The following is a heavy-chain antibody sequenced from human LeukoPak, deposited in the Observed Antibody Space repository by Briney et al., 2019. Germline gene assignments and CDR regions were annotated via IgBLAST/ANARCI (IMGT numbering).Heavy chain of an antibody. V-gene: IGHV1-46*01. CDR1: GYTFTSYY. CDR3: ARDHSSGYTFDP. Sequence: ASVKVSCKTSGYTFTSYYMHWVRQAPGQGLEWMGIINPSGGSTSYAQKFQGRVTMTRDTSTSTVYMELSSLRSEDTAVYYCARDHSSGYTFDPWGQGTLVTVSS. CDR2: INPSGGST. D-gene: IGHD3-22*01. J-gene: IGHJ5*02.